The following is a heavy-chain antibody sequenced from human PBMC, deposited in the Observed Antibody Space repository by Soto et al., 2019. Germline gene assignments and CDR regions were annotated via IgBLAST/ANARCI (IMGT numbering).Heavy chain of an antibody. D-gene: IGHD3-3*01. V-gene: IGHV3-15*01. Sequence: GSLRLSCAASGFTFSNAWMSWARQAPGKGLEWVGRIKSKTDGGTTDYAAPVKGRFTISRDDSKNTLYLQMNSLKTEDTAVYYCTTGPFITIFGVVFGYYYYYGMDVWGQGTTVTVSS. CDR1: GFTFSNAW. CDR3: TTGPFITIFGVVFGYYYYYGMDV. J-gene: IGHJ6*02. CDR2: IKSKTDGGTT.